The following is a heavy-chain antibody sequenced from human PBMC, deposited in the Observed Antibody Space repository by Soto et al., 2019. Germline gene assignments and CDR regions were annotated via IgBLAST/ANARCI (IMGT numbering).Heavy chain of an antibody. J-gene: IGHJ6*02. CDR3: ARRAICSSTSCYPPYYYGMDV. Sequence: PGESLKISCKGSGYSFTSYWISWVRQMPGKGLEWMGRIDPSDSYTSYVPSVQGHGTXXPXXXXXXXCLQWSIXKASDTAMYYCARRAICSSTSCYPPYYYGMDVWGQGTTVTVS. V-gene: IGHV5-10-1*01. D-gene: IGHD2-2*01. CDR2: IDPSDSYT. CDR1: GYSFTSYW.